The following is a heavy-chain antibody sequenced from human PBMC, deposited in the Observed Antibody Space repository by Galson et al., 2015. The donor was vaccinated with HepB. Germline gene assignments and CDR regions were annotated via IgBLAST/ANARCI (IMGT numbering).Heavy chain of an antibody. D-gene: IGHD3-3*01. Sequence: GKGLEWIGDIYSSGSTNYNPSLKSRVSISVDVSQNQFSLNLNSVTAADTAVYYCAKLSWKNYDFWSGYYLGYFDPWGQGTLVTVSS. J-gene: IGHJ5*02. CDR3: AKLSWKNYDFWSGYYLGYFDP. V-gene: IGHV4-61*07. CDR2: IYSSGST.